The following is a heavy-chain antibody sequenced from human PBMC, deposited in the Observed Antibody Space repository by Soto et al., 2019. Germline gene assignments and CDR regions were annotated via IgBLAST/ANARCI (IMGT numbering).Heavy chain of an antibody. CDR3: ARDRSYCSSTSCYYYYGMDV. CDR1: GFTFSDYY. CDR2: IRNKANSNTT. D-gene: IGHD2-2*01. V-gene: IGHV3-72*01. Sequence: GGSLRLSCAASGFTFSDYYMSWIRQAPGKGLEWVGRIRNKANSNTTEYAASVKGRFTISRDDSKNSLYLQMNSLKTEDTAVYYCARDRSYCSSTSCYYYYGMDVWGQGTTVTVSS. J-gene: IGHJ6*02.